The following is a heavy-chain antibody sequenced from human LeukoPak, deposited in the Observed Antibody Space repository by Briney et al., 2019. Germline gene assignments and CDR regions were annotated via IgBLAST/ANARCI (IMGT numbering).Heavy chain of an antibody. Sequence: GGSLRLSCAASGFTFSDYFMDWVRQAPGKGLEWVGRIKDKASNFSAQYAASLKGRFTISRDDSKNSLYLQINSLGTEDTAVYYCARDAECSSGWTFDYWGQGTLVTVSS. CDR1: GFTFSDYF. J-gene: IGHJ4*02. CDR3: ARDAECSSGWTFDY. D-gene: IGHD6-19*01. CDR2: IKDKASNFSA. V-gene: IGHV3-72*01.